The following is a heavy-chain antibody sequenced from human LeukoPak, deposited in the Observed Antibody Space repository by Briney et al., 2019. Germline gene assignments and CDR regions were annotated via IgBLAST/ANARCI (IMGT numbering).Heavy chain of an antibody. V-gene: IGHV3-30*04. CDR2: ISYDGSNK. J-gene: IGHJ4*02. CDR3: ARGRTVATTSFDY. Sequence: PGGSLRLSCAASGFTFSSYSIHWVRQAPGKGLEWVALISYDGSNKYYADSVKGRFTISRDNSKNTLYLQMNSLRPEDTAVYYCARGRTVATTSFDYWGQGTLVTVSS. CDR1: GFTFSSYS. D-gene: IGHD5-12*01.